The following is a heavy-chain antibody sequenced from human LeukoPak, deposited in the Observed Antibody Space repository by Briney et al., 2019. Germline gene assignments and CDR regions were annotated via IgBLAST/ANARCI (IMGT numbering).Heavy chain of an antibody. V-gene: IGHV1-2*02. CDR2: INPNSGGT. J-gene: IGHJ3*02. CDR3: ARVRNFNFLGHDAFDI. CDR1: GYSFTAYY. Sequence: ASVKVSCKASGYSFTAYYIHWVRQAPGQGLEWMGWINPNSGGTNYAHNFQGRVTMTRDTSISTAYMELSRLRSDDTAVYYCARVRNFNFLGHDAFDIWGQGTMVTVSS. D-gene: IGHD3-16*01.